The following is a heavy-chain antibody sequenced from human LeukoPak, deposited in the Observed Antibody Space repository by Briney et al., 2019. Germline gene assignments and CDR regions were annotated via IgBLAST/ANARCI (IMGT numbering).Heavy chain of an antibody. Sequence: PSETLSLTCTVSGGSISSGSYYWSWIRQPAGKGLEWIGRIYTSGSTNYNPSLKSRVTISVDTSKNQFSLKLSSVTAADTAVYYCARDLSSSSDYWGQGTLVTVSS. D-gene: IGHD6-6*01. J-gene: IGHJ4*02. CDR3: ARDLSSSSDY. CDR1: GGSISSGSYY. CDR2: IYTSGST. V-gene: IGHV4-61*02.